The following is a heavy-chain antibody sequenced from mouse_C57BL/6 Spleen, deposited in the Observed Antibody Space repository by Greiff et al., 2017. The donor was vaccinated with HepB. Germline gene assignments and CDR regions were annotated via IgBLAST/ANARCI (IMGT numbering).Heavy chain of an antibody. CDR2: ISSGGSYT. J-gene: IGHJ4*01. CDR1: GFTFSSYG. D-gene: IGHD2-4*01. CDR3: ASHLWDYVLYYYAMDY. Sequence: DVKLVESGGDLVKPGGSLKLSCAASGFTFSSYGMSWVRQTPDKRLEWVATISSGGSYTYYPDSVKGRFTISRDNAKNTLYLQMSSLKSEDTAMYYCASHLWDYVLYYYAMDYWGQGTSVTVSS. V-gene: IGHV5-6*02.